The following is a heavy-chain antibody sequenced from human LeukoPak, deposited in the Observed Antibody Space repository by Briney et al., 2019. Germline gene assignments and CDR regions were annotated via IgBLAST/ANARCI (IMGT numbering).Heavy chain of an antibody. V-gene: IGHV4-4*07. CDR1: GGSISSYY. CDR3: ASRLARYSSSWYIREPPNWFDP. D-gene: IGHD6-13*01. J-gene: IGHJ5*02. Sequence: SETLSLTCTVSGGSISSYYWSWIRQPAGKGLEWIGRIYTSGSTNYNPSLKSRVTISVDTSKNQFSLKLSSVTAADTAVYYCASRLARYSSSWYIREPPNWFDPWGQGTLVTVSS. CDR2: IYTSGST.